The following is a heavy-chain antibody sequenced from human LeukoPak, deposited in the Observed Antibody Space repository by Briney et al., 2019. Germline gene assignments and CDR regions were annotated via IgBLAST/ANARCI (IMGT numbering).Heavy chain of an antibody. V-gene: IGHV4-39*02. CDR3: ARDAYCSSTSCPTTTDY. D-gene: IGHD2-2*01. Sequence: PSETLSLTCTVSGGSISSSSYYWGWIRQPPGKGLEWIGSIYYSGSTYYNPSPKSRVTLSVDTSKNQFSLKLSSVTAADTAVYYCARDAYCSSTSCPTTTDYWGQGTLVTVSS. CDR2: IYYSGST. CDR1: GGSISSSSYY. J-gene: IGHJ4*02.